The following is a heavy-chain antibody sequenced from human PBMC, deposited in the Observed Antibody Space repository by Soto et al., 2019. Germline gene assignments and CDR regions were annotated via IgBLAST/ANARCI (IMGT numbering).Heavy chain of an antibody. CDR1: GYTFNTYV. D-gene: IGHD1-20*01. J-gene: IGHJ6*01. Sequence: QVQLVQSGVEVKKPGASVKVSCKASGYTFNTYVIAWVRQAPGQGLEWMGWIRGDNRDTDHAEKFQGRVTMTTDTSTSKTYLELTNLRSDDTAVYYCARGGNWNYAMDVWGQGTTGTVSS. CDR3: ARGGNWNYAMDV. V-gene: IGHV1-18*01. CDR2: IRGDNRDT.